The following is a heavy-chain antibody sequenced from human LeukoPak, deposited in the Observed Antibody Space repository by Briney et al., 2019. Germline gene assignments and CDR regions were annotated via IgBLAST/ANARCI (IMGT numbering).Heavy chain of an antibody. Sequence: SQTLSLTCTVSGGSISSDGYYWSWIRQHPGKGLEWIGYIYYSGSTYYNPSLKSRVTISVDTSKNQFSLKLSSVSAADTAVYYCARGQEVRYFDYWGQGTLITVSS. V-gene: IGHV4-31*03. CDR2: IYYSGST. CDR1: GGSISSDGYY. J-gene: IGHJ4*02. CDR3: ARGQEVRYFDY. D-gene: IGHD3-10*01.